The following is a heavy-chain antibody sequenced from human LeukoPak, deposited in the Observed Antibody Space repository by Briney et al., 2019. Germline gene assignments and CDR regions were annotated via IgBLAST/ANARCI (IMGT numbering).Heavy chain of an antibody. CDR2: IKQDGSEK. Sequence: GRSLRLSCAASGFTFSRYGMHWVRQPPGKGLEWVANIKQDGSEKYYVDSVKGRFTISRDNAKNSLYLQMNSLRAEDTAVYYCARGRLVGGYWGQGTLVTVSS. J-gene: IGHJ4*02. D-gene: IGHD6-6*01. CDR3: ARGRLVGGY. CDR1: GFTFSRYG. V-gene: IGHV3-7*01.